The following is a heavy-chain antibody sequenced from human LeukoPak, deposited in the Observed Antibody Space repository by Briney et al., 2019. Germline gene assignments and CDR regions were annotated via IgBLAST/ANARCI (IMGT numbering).Heavy chain of an antibody. Sequence: GGSLRLSCAASGFTFSSYSMNWVRQAPGKGLEWVALTSSDGSSKYYTDSVKGRFTISRDNSKNTLYLQMNSLRAEDTAVYYCARTAPGYSSSWKDSTGTLDYWGQGTLVTVSS. CDR2: TSSDGSSK. CDR1: GFTFSSYS. V-gene: IGHV3-30*03. CDR3: ARTAPGYSSSWKDSTGTLDY. D-gene: IGHD6-13*01. J-gene: IGHJ4*02.